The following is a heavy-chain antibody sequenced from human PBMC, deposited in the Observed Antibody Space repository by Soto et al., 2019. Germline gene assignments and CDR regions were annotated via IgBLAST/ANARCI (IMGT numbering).Heavy chain of an antibody. V-gene: IGHV4-39*01. Sequence: SETLSLTCAVYGGSISSSSYYWGWIRQPPGKGLEWIGSIYYSGSTYYNPSLKSRVTISVDTSKNQFSLKLSSVTAADTAVYYCARHSRITMVRGVIGYMDVWGKGTTVTVSS. CDR1: GGSISSSSYY. CDR3: ARHSRITMVRGVIGYMDV. J-gene: IGHJ6*03. CDR2: IYYSGST. D-gene: IGHD3-10*01.